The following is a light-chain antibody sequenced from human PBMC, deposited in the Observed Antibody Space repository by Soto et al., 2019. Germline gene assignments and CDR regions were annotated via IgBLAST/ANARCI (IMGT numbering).Light chain of an antibody. Sequence: EVVLTQSPVTLSLSPGERATLSCRASQTVSSYLLWYQQKRGQAPRLLIYDASNRATGIPARFSGSGSGTDFTLTISSLEPEDFAVYYCQQRMNWPLTFGQGTRLEIK. CDR1: QTVSSY. J-gene: IGKJ5*01. V-gene: IGKV3-11*01. CDR2: DAS. CDR3: QQRMNWPLT.